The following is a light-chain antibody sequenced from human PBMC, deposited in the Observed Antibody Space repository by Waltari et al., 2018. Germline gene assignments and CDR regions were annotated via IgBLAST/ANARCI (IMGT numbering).Light chain of an antibody. J-gene: IGLJ3*02. CDR3: CSFTSRSTWV. V-gene: IGLV2-14*01. CDR2: DVS. CDR1: SSDVGGYNY. Sequence: QSALTQPASVSGSPGQSITISFTGTSSDVGGYNYVSWYQQHPGKVPKLLIFDVSNRPSGVSNRFSGSKSGNTASLTISGLQAEDESDYYCCSFTSRSTWVFGGGTKLTVL.